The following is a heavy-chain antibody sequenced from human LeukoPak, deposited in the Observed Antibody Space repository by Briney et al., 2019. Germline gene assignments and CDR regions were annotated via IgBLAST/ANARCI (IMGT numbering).Heavy chain of an antibody. CDR2: MNPNSGNT. Sequence: GASVKVSCKASGYTFTSYDINWVRQATGQGLEWMGWMNPNSGNTGYAQKFQGRVTMTRNTSISTAYMELSSLRSDDTAVYYCAPTLRQPGIAVAGTDLWVFDYWGQGTLVTVSS. V-gene: IGHV1-8*01. CDR3: APTLRQPGIAVAGTDLWVFDY. CDR1: GYTFTSYD. D-gene: IGHD6-19*01. J-gene: IGHJ4*02.